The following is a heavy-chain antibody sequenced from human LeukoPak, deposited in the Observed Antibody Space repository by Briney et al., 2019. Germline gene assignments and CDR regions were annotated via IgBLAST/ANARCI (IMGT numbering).Heavy chain of an antibody. CDR2: ISYEGSNQ. CDR1: GFTFSSYG. V-gene: IGHV3-30*18. J-gene: IGHJ4*02. Sequence: PGGSRRLSCAASGFTFSSYGMHWVRQAPGKGLEWGAVISYEGSNQYYADSVKGRFTISRDNSKNTLYLQMNSLRPDDTAVYFCAKVSHYYDSGGYYIEYWGQGTLVAVSS. CDR3: AKVSHYYDSGGYYIEY. D-gene: IGHD3-22*01.